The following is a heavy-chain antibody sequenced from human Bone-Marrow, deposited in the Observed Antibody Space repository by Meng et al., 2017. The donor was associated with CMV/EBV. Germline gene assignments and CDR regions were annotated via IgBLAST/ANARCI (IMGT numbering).Heavy chain of an antibody. V-gene: IGHV3-9*01. CDR1: GFTFDDYA. J-gene: IGHJ3*02. Sequence: SLKISCTASGFTFDDYAMHWVRQAPGKGLEWVSGVSWNSFIIAYADSVKGRFTISRDNARNSLNLQMNSLRPEDTGLYYCAKDIRSSPDSFEIWGQGTRVTVSS. CDR2: VSWNSFII. D-gene: IGHD6-13*01. CDR3: AKDIRSSPDSFEI.